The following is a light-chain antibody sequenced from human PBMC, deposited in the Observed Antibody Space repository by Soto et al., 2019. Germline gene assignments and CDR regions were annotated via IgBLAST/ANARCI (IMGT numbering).Light chain of an antibody. Sequence: QSVLTQPPSASGTPGQRVTIPCSGSSSSIGSNTVTWYHQFPGTAPKLLIYSNNQRASGVPDRFSGSKSGTSASLAISGLQSEDEADYYCAAWDDTLSGVVFGGGTKVTVL. CDR3: AAWDDTLSGVV. CDR1: SSSIGSNT. V-gene: IGLV1-44*01. J-gene: IGLJ2*01. CDR2: SNN.